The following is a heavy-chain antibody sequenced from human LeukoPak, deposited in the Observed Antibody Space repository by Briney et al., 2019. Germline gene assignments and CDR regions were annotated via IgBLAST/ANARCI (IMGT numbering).Heavy chain of an antibody. CDR1: GFTFSSYE. D-gene: IGHD5-12*01. J-gene: IGHJ4*02. CDR3: ASSLRWLTLDY. CDR2: ISGSGSTI. V-gene: IGHV3-48*03. Sequence: GGSLRLSCAASGFTFSSYEMNWVRQAPGKGLEWVSYISGSGSTIYYADSVKGRFTISRDNAKNSPYLQMNSLRAEDTAVYYCASSLRWLTLDYWGQGTLVTVSS.